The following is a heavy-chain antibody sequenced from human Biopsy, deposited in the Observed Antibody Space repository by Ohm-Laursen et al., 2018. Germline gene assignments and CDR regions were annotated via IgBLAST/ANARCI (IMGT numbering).Heavy chain of an antibody. J-gene: IGHJ6*02. CDR3: VRGVDYYDPYHYYALDV. D-gene: IGHD3-22*01. Sequence: GTLSLTCEVYGKTFSDYYWSWIRQTPGKGLEWIGEINHSGRTNYNPSLKSRVTISVDTSKNQFSLKVRSVTAADTAVYYCVRGVDYYDPYHYYALDVWGQGTTVTVSS. CDR2: INHSGRT. CDR1: GKTFSDYY. V-gene: IGHV4-34*01.